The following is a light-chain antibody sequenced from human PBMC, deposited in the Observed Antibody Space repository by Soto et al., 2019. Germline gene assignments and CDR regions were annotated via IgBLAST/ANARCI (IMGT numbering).Light chain of an antibody. Sequence: EIGLPQPPVTLSLSPGERATLSCRSSQSVTSYLAWYQQKPDQAPRLLIYDASNRATGIPARFSGRGSGTDFTLTISSLEPADSAVYYCHHRSHWPLTFGEGTRLEI. CDR2: DAS. CDR1: QSVTSY. CDR3: HHRSHWPLT. J-gene: IGKJ5*01. V-gene: IGKV3-11*01.